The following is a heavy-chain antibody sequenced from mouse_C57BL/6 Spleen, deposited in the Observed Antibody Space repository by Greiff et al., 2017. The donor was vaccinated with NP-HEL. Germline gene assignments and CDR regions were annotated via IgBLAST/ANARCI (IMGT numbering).Heavy chain of an antibody. Sequence: VQLQQPGAELVRPGTSVKLSCKASGYTFTSYWMHWVKQRPGQGLEWIGVIDPSDSYTNYNQKFKGKATLTVDTSSSTAYMQLSSLTSEDSAVYYCARDTTVVATDAMDYWGQGTSVTVSS. CDR3: ARDTTVVATDAMDY. CDR2: IDPSDSYT. CDR1: GYTFTSYW. V-gene: IGHV1-59*01. J-gene: IGHJ4*01. D-gene: IGHD1-1*01.